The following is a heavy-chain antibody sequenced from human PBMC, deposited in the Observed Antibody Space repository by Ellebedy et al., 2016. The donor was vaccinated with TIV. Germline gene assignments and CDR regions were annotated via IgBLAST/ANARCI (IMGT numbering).Heavy chain of an antibody. D-gene: IGHD4-23*01. CDR1: GYRFTKYY. CDR3: ARGHYGGNRAFDI. Sequence: ASVKVSCKASGYRFTKYYMHWVRQAPGQGLEWMGIINPSDGGTNYPQRFQGRVTMTRDKPTSTVYMFLNSLRSEDTAVYYCARGHYGGNRAFDIWGQGTMVTVSS. J-gene: IGHJ3*02. V-gene: IGHV1-46*01. CDR2: INPSDGGT.